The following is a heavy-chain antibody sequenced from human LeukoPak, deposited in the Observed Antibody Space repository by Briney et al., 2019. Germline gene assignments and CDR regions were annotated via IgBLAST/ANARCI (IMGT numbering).Heavy chain of an antibody. CDR2: INHSGST. Sequence: KTSETLSLTCAVYGGSFSGYYWSWIRQPPGKGLEWIGEINHSGSTNYNPSLKSRVTISVDTSKNQFSLKLSSVTAADTAVYYCARTVVLNAFDIRGQGTMVTVSS. CDR1: GGSFSGYY. CDR3: ARTVVLNAFDI. J-gene: IGHJ3*02. V-gene: IGHV4-34*01. D-gene: IGHD3-22*01.